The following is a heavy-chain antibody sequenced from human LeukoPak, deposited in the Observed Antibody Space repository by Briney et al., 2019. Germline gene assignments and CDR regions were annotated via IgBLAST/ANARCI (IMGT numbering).Heavy chain of an antibody. CDR3: ARDIELSC. CDR1: GFTFGDSA. CDR2: ISARGGNS. J-gene: IGHJ4*02. Sequence: PGGSLRLSCEASGFTFGDSAMSWVRQPAGRGLEWVSLISARGGNSYYAGSGKGRVTVSRDSSKNTLHLQMNSLRAEDTAVYYCARDIELSCWGQGTLVTVSS. V-gene: IGHV3-23*01. D-gene: IGHD1-26*01.